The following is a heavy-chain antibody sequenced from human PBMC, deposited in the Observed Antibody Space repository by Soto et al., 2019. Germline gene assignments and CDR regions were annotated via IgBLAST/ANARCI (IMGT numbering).Heavy chain of an antibody. CDR3: AKDMGIYCTNGCDAFDI. J-gene: IGHJ3*02. CDR1: GFTFDDYA. CDR2: ISWNRGSI. Sequence: GGSLRLSCAASGFTFDDYAMHWVRQAPGKGLEWVSGISWNRGSIGYADSVKGRFTISRDNAKNSLYLQMNSLRAEDTALYYCAKDMGIYCTNGCDAFDIWGQGTMVTVSS. D-gene: IGHD2-8*01. V-gene: IGHV3-9*01.